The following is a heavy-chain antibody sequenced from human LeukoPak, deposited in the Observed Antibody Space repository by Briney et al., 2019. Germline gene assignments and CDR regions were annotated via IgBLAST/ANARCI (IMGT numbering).Heavy chain of an antibody. V-gene: IGHV1-3*01. J-gene: IGHJ6*02. CDR2: INASNGNT. CDR3: ARADYDSSGYYYAIYYYYGMDV. D-gene: IGHD3-22*01. CDR1: GYTFTSYA. Sequence: GASVKVSCKASGYTFTSYAMHWVRQAPGQRLEWMGWINASNGNTKYSQKFQGRVTITRDTSASTAYMELSSLRSEDTAVYYCARADYDSSGYYYAIYYYYGMDVWGQGTTVTVSS.